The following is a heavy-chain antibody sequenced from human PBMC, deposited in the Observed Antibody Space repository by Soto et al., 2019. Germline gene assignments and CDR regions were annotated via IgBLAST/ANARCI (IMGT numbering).Heavy chain of an antibody. Sequence: SETLSLTCIVSGVSVTCYTWSWVRQPANKGLEWIGRVFSSVSATYSPSLKSRVRISMDTPESRISLKLDSVTAADAGVYYCTRDGMTTGDTWGPGTLVTVSS. CDR2: VFSSVSA. CDR3: TRDGMTTGDT. J-gene: IGHJ4*02. V-gene: IGHV4-4*07. D-gene: IGHD2-21*02. CDR1: GVSVTCYT.